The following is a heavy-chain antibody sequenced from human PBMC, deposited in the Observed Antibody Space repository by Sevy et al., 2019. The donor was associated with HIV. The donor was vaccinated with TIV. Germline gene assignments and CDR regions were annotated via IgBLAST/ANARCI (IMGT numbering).Heavy chain of an antibody. CDR1: GFTFSNYA. J-gene: IGHJ4*02. CDR2: ISYDGSNK. D-gene: IGHD6-19*01. Sequence: GGSLRLSCAASGFTFSNYAMHWVRQAPGKGLEWVAVISYDGSNKYYADSVKGRFTISRDNSKNTLYLQMNSLRAEDTAVYYCARARAGNIAVGEGPYWGQGTLVTVSS. V-gene: IGHV3-30-3*01. CDR3: ARARAGNIAVGEGPY.